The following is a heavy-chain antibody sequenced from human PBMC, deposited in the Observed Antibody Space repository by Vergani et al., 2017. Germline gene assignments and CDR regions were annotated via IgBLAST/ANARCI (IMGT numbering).Heavy chain of an antibody. J-gene: IGHJ4*02. CDR2: IYYTGST. V-gene: IGHV4-61*10. Sequence: QVQLQESGPGLVKPSETLSLTCTVSGGSVSSDNFYWSWIRQPAGKGLEWIGYIYYTGSTNYIPSLKSRVTISVDTSKNQFSLMLRSVTAADTAVYYCARLYSTTNSDYFDYWGQGTLVTVSS. CDR1: GGSVSSDNFY. D-gene: IGHD2-2*01. CDR3: ARLYSTTNSDYFDY.